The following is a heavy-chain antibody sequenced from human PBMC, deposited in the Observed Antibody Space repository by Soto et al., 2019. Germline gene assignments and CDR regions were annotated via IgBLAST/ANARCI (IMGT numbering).Heavy chain of an antibody. Sequence: SETLSLTCTVSGTSISSYYWSWIRQPPGKGLEWIANIHYSGTTNYNPSLASRVTLSVDTSKNQFSLKMTSVTAADRAMYFCARYNSYAVDYWGRGTLVTVSS. J-gene: IGHJ4*02. D-gene: IGHD2-8*01. CDR3: ARYNSYAVDY. CDR2: IHYSGTT. CDR1: GTSISSYY. V-gene: IGHV4-59*01.